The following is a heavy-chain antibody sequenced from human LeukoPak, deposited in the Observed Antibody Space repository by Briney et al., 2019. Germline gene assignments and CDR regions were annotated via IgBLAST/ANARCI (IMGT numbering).Heavy chain of an antibody. CDR2: INPNSGGT. CDR3: ARDRSGYDLNWFDP. J-gene: IGHJ5*02. CDR1: GYTFIGYY. Sequence: ASVKVSRKASGYTFIGYYIHWVRQAPGQGLEWMGWINPNSGGTNYAQKFQGRVTMTRDTSISTAYLELSRLISDDTAVYYCARDRSGYDLNWFDPWGQGTLVTVSS. D-gene: IGHD5-12*01. V-gene: IGHV1-2*02.